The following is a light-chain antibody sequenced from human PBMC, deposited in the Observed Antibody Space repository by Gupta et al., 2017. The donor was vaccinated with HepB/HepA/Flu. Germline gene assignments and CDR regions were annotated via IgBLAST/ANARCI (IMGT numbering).Light chain of an antibody. CDR2: WAA. Sequence: DIVMTQSPESLAVSLGESATIHCKSSKSVLYSSNNKNYLGWYPQKPGQPPKLLIYWAAAREAGAPDRFSGSGSGTNFTLTTSNLQAEDVAVYYCQQYYNFPPRTFGQGTKVEIK. CDR3: QQYYNFPPRT. J-gene: IGKJ1*01. V-gene: IGKV4-1*01. CDR1: KSVLYSSNNKNY.